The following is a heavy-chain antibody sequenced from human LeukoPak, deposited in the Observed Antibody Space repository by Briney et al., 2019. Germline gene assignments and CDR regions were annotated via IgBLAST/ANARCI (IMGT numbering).Heavy chain of an antibody. V-gene: IGHV3-30*02. J-gene: IGHJ4*02. Sequence: GGSLRLSCAASAFTFSRYGMHWVRQAPGKGLEWVTFIRYDGSKKYYADSVKGRFTISRDNSKNTLYLQMNSLRAEYTAVYYCAKGDTTWELPHDYWGQGTLVTVSS. CDR2: IRYDGSKK. CDR3: AKGDTTWELPHDY. D-gene: IGHD1-26*01. CDR1: AFTFSRYG.